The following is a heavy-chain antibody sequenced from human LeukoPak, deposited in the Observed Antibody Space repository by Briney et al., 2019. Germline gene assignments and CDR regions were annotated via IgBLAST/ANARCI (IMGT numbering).Heavy chain of an antibody. V-gene: IGHV3-21*01. CDR2: ISSSSSYI. CDR3: ARDYRHCSGGSCSHFDY. J-gene: IGHJ4*02. Sequence: GGSLRLSCAASGFTFSSYSMNWVRQAPGKGLEWVSSISSSSSYIYYADSVKGRFTISRDNAKNSLYLQMNSLRADDTAVYYCARDYRHCSGGSCSHFDYWGQGTLVTVSS. CDR1: GFTFSSYS. D-gene: IGHD2-15*01.